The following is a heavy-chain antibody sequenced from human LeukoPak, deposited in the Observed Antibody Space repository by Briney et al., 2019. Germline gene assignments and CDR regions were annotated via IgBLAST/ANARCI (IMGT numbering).Heavy chain of an antibody. J-gene: IGHJ4*02. CDR1: GGSISSYY. Sequence: PSETLSLTCTVSGGSISSYYWSWIRQPPGKGLEWIGYIYYSGSTNYNPSLKSRVTISVDRSKNQFSLKLSSVTAADTAVYYCARGGDYGDLSYFDYWGQGTLVTVSS. V-gene: IGHV4-59*12. CDR2: IYYSGST. CDR3: ARGGDYGDLSYFDY. D-gene: IGHD4-17*01.